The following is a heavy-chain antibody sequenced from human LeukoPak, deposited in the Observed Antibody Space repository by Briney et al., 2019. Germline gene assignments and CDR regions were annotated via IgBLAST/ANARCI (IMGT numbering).Heavy chain of an antibody. CDR1: GFTFGSYW. J-gene: IGHJ3*02. Sequence: PGGSLRLSCAASGFTFGSYWMSWVRQAPGKGLEWVANIKQDGSEKYYVDSVKGRFTISRDNAKNSLYLQMNSLRAEDTAVYYCARAGDFFAFDIWGQGTMVTVSS. CDR2: IKQDGSEK. CDR3: ARAGDFFAFDI. D-gene: IGHD4-17*01. V-gene: IGHV3-7*01.